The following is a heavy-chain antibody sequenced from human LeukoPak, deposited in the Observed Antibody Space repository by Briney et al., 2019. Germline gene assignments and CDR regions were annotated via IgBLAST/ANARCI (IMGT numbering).Heavy chain of an antibody. J-gene: IGHJ4*02. CDR3: ARGRVGYLTWYDY. D-gene: IGHD5-12*01. CDR2: IIPILGIA. Sequence: SVKVSCKASGGTFSSYAISWVRQAPGQGLEWMGRIIPILGIANYAQKFQGRVTITADKSTSTAYMELSSLRSEDTAVYYCARGRVGYLTWYDYWGRGTLVTVSS. V-gene: IGHV1-69*04. CDR1: GGTFSSYA.